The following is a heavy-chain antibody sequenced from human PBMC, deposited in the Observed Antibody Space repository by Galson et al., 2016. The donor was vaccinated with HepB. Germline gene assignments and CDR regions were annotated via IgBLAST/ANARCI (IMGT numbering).Heavy chain of an antibody. D-gene: IGHD6-19*01. CDR2: MNPNNGNT. CDR1: GYTLSSHE. V-gene: IGHV1-8*01. CDR3: ARGGSGWYEDAFDI. Sequence: SVKVSCKASGYTLSSHEIHWVRQATGQGLEWMGRMNPNNGNTGYAQRFQGRVTMTRNTSITTAYMELSSLRSEDTAVYYCARGGSGWYEDAFDIWGQGTMVSVSS. J-gene: IGHJ3*02.